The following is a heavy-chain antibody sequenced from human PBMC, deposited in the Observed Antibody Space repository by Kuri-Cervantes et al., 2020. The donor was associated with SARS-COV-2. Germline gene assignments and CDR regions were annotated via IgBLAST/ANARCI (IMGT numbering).Heavy chain of an antibody. D-gene: IGHD2-2*01. CDR2: IYSSGTS. J-gene: IGHJ4*02. Sequence: SETLSLTCTVSGDSISSDGHFWTWIRQSPGKGLEWIGYIYSSGTSHYNPSLKSRVTISVDTSKNKFSLNLSSVTAADTAVYYCARDTRLGCSGTSCYSFFDYWGQGTLVTVSS. CDR1: GDSISSDGHF. CDR3: ARDTRLGCSGTSCYSFFDY. V-gene: IGHV4-31*03.